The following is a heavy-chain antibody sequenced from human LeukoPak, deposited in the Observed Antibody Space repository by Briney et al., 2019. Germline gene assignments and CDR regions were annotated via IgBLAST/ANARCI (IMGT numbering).Heavy chain of an antibody. CDR3: AKDGCSGGTCYGYLDS. D-gene: IGHD2-15*01. CDR2: IYRGGST. Sequence: QPGRSLRLSCAASGFTVSYNRMSWVRQAPGKGLEWVSLIYRGGSTNYTASVKGRFTISRDNSKNTLYLQMNSLTVEDTAAYYCAKDGCSGGTCYGYLDSWGQGTLVTVSS. CDR1: GFTVSYNR. J-gene: IGHJ4*02. V-gene: IGHV3-66*02.